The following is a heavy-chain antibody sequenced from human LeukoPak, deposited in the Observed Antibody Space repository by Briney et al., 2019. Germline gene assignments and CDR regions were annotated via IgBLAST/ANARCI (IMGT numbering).Heavy chain of an antibody. J-gene: IGHJ4*02. V-gene: IGHV4-4*07. CDR1: GGSISSYY. Sequence: SETLSLTCTVSGGSISSYYWSWIRQPAGKGLEWIGRIYTSGSTNYNPSLKSRVTMSVDTSKNQFSLKLLSVTAADTAVYYCARGAIVYSGSSHYFDYWGQGTLVTVSS. CDR2: IYTSGST. CDR3: ARGAIVYSGSSHYFDY. D-gene: IGHD6-6*01.